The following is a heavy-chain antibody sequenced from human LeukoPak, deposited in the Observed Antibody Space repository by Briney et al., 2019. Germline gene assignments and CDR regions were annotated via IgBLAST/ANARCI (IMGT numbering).Heavy chain of an antibody. J-gene: IGHJ4*02. Sequence: GGSLRLSCAAFGFSFTSAWMSWVRQAPGKGLEWVGRIKSETDGGTTDYAAPVKGRFTISRDDSKNTLYLQMNSLKIEDTAVYYCTTDVDGYGGDHWGQGTLVTVSS. CDR3: TTDVDGYGGDH. D-gene: IGHD5-24*01. CDR1: GFSFTSAW. V-gene: IGHV3-15*01. CDR2: IKSETDGGTT.